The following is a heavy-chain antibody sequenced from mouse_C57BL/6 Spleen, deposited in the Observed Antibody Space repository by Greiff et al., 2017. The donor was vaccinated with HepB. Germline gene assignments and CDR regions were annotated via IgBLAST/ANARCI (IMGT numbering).Heavy chain of an antibody. CDR2: IDPSDGYT. J-gene: IGHJ3*01. Sequence: QVQLQQPGAELVKPGASVKLSCKASGYTFTSYWMQWVKQRPGQGLEWIGEIDPSDGYTNYNQKFKGKATLTVDTSSSTAYMQLSSLTSEDSAVYYCAILITTVVATRGFAYWGQGTLVTVSA. D-gene: IGHD1-1*01. V-gene: IGHV1-50*01. CDR3: AILITTVVATRGFAY. CDR1: GYTFTSYW.